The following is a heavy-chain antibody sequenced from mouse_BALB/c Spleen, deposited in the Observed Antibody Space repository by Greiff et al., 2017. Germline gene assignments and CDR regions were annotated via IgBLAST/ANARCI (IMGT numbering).Heavy chain of an antibody. CDR3: ARDGYDDAMDY. V-gene: IGHV5-4*02. J-gene: IGHJ4*01. Sequence: EVQLVESGGGLVKPGGSLKLSCAASGFTFSDYYMYWVRQTPEKRLEWVATISDGGSYTYYPDSVKGRFTISRDNAKNNLYLQMSSLKSEDTAMYYCARDGYDDAMDYWGQGTSVTVSS. CDR2: ISDGGSYT. CDR1: GFTFSDYY. D-gene: IGHD2-2*01.